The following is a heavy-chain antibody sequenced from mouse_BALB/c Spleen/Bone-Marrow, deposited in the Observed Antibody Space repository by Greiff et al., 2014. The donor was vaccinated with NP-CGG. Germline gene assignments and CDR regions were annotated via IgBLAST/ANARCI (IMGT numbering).Heavy chain of an antibody. CDR1: GFSFINYD. Sequence: QVQLQQSGPGLVQPSQSLSITCTVSGFSFINYDVHWVRQSPGEGLEWLGVIWSGGSTDYNAAFISRLSISKDNSKSQVFFKMNSVQADHTAIYFCDTYILYVMGYWGQGASVTGSS. CDR2: IWSGGST. V-gene: IGHV2-2*01. CDR3: DTYILYVMGY. J-gene: IGHJ4*01.